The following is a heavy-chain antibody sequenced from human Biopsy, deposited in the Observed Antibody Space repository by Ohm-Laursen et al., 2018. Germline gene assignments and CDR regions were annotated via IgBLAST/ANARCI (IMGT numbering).Heavy chain of an antibody. V-gene: IGHV1-69*13. D-gene: IGHD2/OR15-2a*01. Sequence: GASVKVSCKSSGVTFDTYAFGSVRQAPGHGLEWMGGRIPYFNTIYYARNFQDRAVITADRSARTTDMQLSGLRPDDTAVYYCVGGQRGPPIGVTVPGDAFDLWGPGTMVTVSP. CDR2: RIPYFNTI. CDR3: VGGQRGPPIGVTVPGDAFDL. J-gene: IGHJ3*01. CDR1: GVTFDTYA.